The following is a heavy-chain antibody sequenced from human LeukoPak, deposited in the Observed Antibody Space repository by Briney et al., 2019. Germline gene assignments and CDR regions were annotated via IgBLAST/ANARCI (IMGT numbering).Heavy chain of an antibody. CDR3: ARDRGLHSSGYKYYFDY. CDR2: VKQDGSEQ. V-gene: IGHV3-7*01. J-gene: IGHJ4*02. Sequence: PGGSLRLSCAASGITFRSYWMSWVRQAPGKGLEWVAIVKQDGSEQYYVDSVKGRFTISRDNAKNSLYLQMNSLRAEDTAVYYCARDRGLHSSGYKYYFDYWGQGTLVTVSS. D-gene: IGHD3-22*01. CDR1: GITFRSYW.